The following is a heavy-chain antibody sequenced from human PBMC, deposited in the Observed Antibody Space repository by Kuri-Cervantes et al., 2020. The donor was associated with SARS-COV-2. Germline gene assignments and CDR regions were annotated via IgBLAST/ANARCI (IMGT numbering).Heavy chain of an antibody. J-gene: IGHJ3*02. CDR1: GFTFSAYW. V-gene: IGHV3-7*01. CDR3: ARLWYYYDSRGRNGAFDI. D-gene: IGHD3-22*01. Sequence: GESLKISCAASGFTFSAYWMTWVRQAPGKGLEWVANIKQDGSEKYYVDSVKGRFTISRDNAKNSLYLQMNSLRAADTAVYYCARLWYYYDSRGRNGAFDIWGQGTMVTVSS. CDR2: IKQDGSEK.